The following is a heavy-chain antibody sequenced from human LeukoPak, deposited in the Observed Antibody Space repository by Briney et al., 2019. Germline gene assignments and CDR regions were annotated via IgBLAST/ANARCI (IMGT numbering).Heavy chain of an antibody. CDR1: GGPFSGYF. CDR3: ARRYYYTLGSFPFDF. V-gene: IGHV4-34*01. CDR2: IHNSGTT. Sequence: PSETLSLTCAVSGGPFSGYFWSWSRQSSGKGLEWIGEIHNSGTTNYNPSLNSRVTISEDTSKNQFSLNLSSVTAADTAVYYCARRYYYTLGSFPFDFWGQGTLVTVSS. J-gene: IGHJ4*02. D-gene: IGHD3-10*01.